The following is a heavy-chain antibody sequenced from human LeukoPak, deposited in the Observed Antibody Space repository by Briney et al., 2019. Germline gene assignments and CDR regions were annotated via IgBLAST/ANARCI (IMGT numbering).Heavy chain of an antibody. V-gene: IGHV3-53*01. D-gene: IGHD3-3*01. CDR2: IFSDGAT. CDR1: GFTVSGYF. CDR3: ARGRSTTTIFDY. Sequence: GGSLRLSCAASGFTVSGYFMAWVRQAPGQGLQWISHIFSDGATEYVDSVKGRFTVSRDTSSNMLYLQMNTLRGEDTAVYYCARGRSTTTIFDYWGQGTLVTVSS. J-gene: IGHJ4*02.